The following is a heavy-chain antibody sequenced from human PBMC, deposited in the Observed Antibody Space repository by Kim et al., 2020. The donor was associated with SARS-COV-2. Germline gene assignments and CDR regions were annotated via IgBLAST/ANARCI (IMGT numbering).Heavy chain of an antibody. Sequence: GGSLRLSCAASGFTFDDYAMHWVRQAPGKGLEWVSLISWDGGSTYYADSVKGRFTISRDNSKNSLYLQMNSLRAEDTALYYCAKGVAARDYYYGMDVWGQGTTVTVSS. CDR2: ISWDGGST. J-gene: IGHJ6*02. CDR1: GFTFDDYA. D-gene: IGHD2-15*01. V-gene: IGHV3-43D*03. CDR3: AKGVAARDYYYGMDV.